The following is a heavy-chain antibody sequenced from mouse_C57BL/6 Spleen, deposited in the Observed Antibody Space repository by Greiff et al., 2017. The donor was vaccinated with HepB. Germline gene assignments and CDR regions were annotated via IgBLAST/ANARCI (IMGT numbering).Heavy chain of an antibody. D-gene: IGHD2-4*01. Sequence: VQLQESGPGLVQPSQSLSITCTVSGFSLTSYGVHWVRQSPGKGLEWLGVIWSGGSTDYNAAFISRLSISKDNSKSQVVFKMNSRQADDTAIYYCARNWGDYEAWFAYWGQGTLVTVSA. CDR3: ARNWGDYEAWFAY. CDR2: IWSGGST. V-gene: IGHV2-2*01. J-gene: IGHJ3*01. CDR1: GFSLTSYG.